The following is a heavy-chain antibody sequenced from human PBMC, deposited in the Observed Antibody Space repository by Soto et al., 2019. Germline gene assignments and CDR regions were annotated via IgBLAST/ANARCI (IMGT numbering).Heavy chain of an antibody. CDR2: INPNSGGT. V-gene: IGHV1-2*04. Sequence: ASVKVSCKASGYTFTGYYMHWVRQAPGQGLEWMGWINPNSGGTNYAQKFQGWVTMTRDTSINTAYMEMSRLRYDDTAVYYCARASGGYYTGAFDIWGQGTMVTVSS. J-gene: IGHJ3*02. D-gene: IGHD1-26*01. CDR3: ARASGGYYTGAFDI. CDR1: GYTFTGYY.